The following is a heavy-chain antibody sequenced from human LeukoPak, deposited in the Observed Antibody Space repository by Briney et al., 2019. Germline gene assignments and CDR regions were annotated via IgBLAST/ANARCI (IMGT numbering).Heavy chain of an antibody. D-gene: IGHD3-9*01. CDR3: AKETYDILTGYLETFDY. Sequence: GGSLRLSCAASGFTFSSYAMSWVRQAPGKGLEWVSAISGSGGSTYYADSVKGRFTISRDNSKNTLYLQMNSLRAEDTAVYYCAKETYDILTGYLETFDYWGQGTLVTVSS. J-gene: IGHJ4*02. V-gene: IGHV3-23*01. CDR1: GFTFSSYA. CDR2: ISGSGGST.